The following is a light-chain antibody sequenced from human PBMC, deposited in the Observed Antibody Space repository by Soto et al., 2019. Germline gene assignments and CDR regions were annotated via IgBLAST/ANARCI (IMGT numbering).Light chain of an antibody. CDR1: NIASKS. CDR2: DDT. CDR3: NSYGGNTNVV. Sequence: SYELTQPPSVSVAPGQTARLTCGGNNIASKSVHWYQQRPGQAPVLVLYDDTNRPSGVPDRFSGSKSGNTASLTVSGLQPDDEADYYCNSYGGNTNVVFGGGTKLTVL. J-gene: IGLJ2*01. V-gene: IGLV3-21*02.